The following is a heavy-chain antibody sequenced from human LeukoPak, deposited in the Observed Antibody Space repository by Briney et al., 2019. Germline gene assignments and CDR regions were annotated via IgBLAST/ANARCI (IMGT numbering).Heavy chain of an antibody. D-gene: IGHD3-22*01. V-gene: IGHV3-33*06. CDR1: GSTFSSYG. Sequence: GGSLRLSCAASGSTFSSYGMHWVRQAPGKGLEWVAVIWYDGSNKYYADSVKGRFTISRDNSKNTLYLQMNSLRAEDTAVYYCAKAKRPYYYDSSGPPSPWGQGTLVTVSS. J-gene: IGHJ5*02. CDR2: IWYDGSNK. CDR3: AKAKRPYYYDSSGPPSP.